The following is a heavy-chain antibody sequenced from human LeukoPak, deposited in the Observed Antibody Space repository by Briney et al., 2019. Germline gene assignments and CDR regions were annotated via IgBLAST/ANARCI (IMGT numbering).Heavy chain of an antibody. V-gene: IGHV4-31*03. Sequence: PSETLSLTCTVSGGSISSGGYYWSWLRQHPGKGLEWIGYIYYSGSTYYNPSLKSRVTISVDTSMNQFSLKLSSVTAADTAVYYCARDKGDYLDYWGQGTLVTVSS. CDR1: GGSISSGGYY. CDR2: IYYSGST. J-gene: IGHJ4*02. CDR3: ARDKGDYLDY.